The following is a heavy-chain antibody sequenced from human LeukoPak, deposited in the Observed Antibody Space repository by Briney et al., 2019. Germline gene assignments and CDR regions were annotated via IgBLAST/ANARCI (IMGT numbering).Heavy chain of an antibody. J-gene: IGHJ3*02. Sequence: SGGSLRLSCAASGFTFSSYWMHWVRQAPGKGLVWVSRINSDGSSTTYADSVKGRFTISRDNAKNTLYLQMNSLRAEDTAVYYCARSRCSGSSCYPDAFDIWGQGTMVTVSS. D-gene: IGHD2-15*01. CDR1: GFTFSSYW. CDR2: INSDGSST. CDR3: ARSRCSGSSCYPDAFDI. V-gene: IGHV3-74*01.